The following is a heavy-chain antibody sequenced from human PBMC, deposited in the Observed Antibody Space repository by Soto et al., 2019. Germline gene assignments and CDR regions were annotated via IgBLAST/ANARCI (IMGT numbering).Heavy chain of an antibody. CDR3: AHFAYYGSASLDN. CDR2: IYWDDDK. J-gene: IGHJ4*02. Sequence: QITLKESGPTLVKPTQTLTLTCPVSGFSLSTSGVGVAWIRQPPGKALQWLGTIYWDDDKRYSPSLRSRLTITKDSSKNQVVPSMANMQSVDTATYFCAHFAYYGSASLDNWGQGTLVSVSS. V-gene: IGHV2-5*02. D-gene: IGHD3-10*01. CDR1: GFSLSTSGVG.